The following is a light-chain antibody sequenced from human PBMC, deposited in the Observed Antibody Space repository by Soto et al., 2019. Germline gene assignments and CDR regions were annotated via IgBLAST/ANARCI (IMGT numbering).Light chain of an antibody. CDR1: QSVSSY. V-gene: IGKV3-11*01. CDR2: DAS. J-gene: IGKJ2*01. Sequence: EIVLTQSPATLSLSPGERATLSCSASQSVSSYLAWYQQKPGQAPRLLIYDASNRATCIPARFSGSGSGTYFTLTISSLEPEDFAVYYCQQRSSWPTFGQGTKLDIK. CDR3: QQRSSWPT.